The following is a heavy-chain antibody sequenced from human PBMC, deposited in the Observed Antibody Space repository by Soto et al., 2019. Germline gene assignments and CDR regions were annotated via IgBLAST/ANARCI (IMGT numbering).Heavy chain of an antibody. J-gene: IGHJ3*02. CDR1: GYTFTSYG. CDR2: FDPEGGET. D-gene: IGHD6-19*01. Sequence: ASVKVSCKASGYTFTSYGISWVRQAPGQGIEWMGGFDPEGGETIYAQKVQGRVTMTEDTSTDTAYMELSSLRSEDTAVYYCATARYSSGWYAAFDIWGQGTMVTVSS. CDR3: ATARYSSGWYAAFDI. V-gene: IGHV1-24*01.